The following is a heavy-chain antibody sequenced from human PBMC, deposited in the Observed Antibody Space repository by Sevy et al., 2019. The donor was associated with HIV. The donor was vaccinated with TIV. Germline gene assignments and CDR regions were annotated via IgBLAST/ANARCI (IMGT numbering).Heavy chain of an antibody. J-gene: IGHJ4*02. D-gene: IGHD4-17*01. CDR1: GFTFSSYE. CDR3: ARDLPPSATTVAHFDY. V-gene: IGHV3-48*03. CDR2: ISNSGTTI. Sequence: GGSLRLSRAASGFTFSSYEMNWVRQAPGKGLEWVSYISNSGTTISYSDSVRGRFSISRDNARNSLYLQMNSLRAEDTAVYYCARDLPPSATTVAHFDYWGQGTLVTVSS.